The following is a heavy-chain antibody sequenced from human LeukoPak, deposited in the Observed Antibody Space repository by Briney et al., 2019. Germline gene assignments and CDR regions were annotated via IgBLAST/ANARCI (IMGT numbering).Heavy chain of an antibody. V-gene: IGHV3-23*01. CDR2: ISGGGGST. J-gene: IGHJ4*02. CDR1: GFTFSSYA. CDR3: AKDSGSYYY. D-gene: IGHD1-26*01. Sequence: PGGSLRLSCTASGFTFSSYAMSWVRQAPGKGLEWVSGISGGGGSTYYADSVKGRFTISRDNSKNTLYLQMNSLTAEDTAVYYCAKDSGSYYYWGQGTLVTVSS.